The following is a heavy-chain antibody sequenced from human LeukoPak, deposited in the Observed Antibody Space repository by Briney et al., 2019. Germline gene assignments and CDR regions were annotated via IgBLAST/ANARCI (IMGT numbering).Heavy chain of an antibody. CDR3: ARGSNAYGYYYMDV. CDR1: GFTFRIYN. J-gene: IGHJ6*03. V-gene: IGHV3-48*01. D-gene: IGHD2-2*01. Sequence: GGSLRLSCAASGFTFRIYNMNWVRQAPGKGLEWVSYISGSGTTIYYADSVKGRLTISRDNAENSLYLQMNSLRAEDTAVYYCARGSNAYGYYYMDVWGKGTTVTVSS. CDR2: ISGSGTTI.